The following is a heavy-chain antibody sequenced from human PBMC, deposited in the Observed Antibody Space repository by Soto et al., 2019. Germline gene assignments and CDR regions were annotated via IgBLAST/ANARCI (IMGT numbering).Heavy chain of an antibody. CDR3: ASDIFKTGATGVFDI. Sequence: EVHLVESGGGLVQPGGSLRLSCAASGFTVSGNYMSWVRLAPGQGLEWVSVIYAAGSTYYIDSVNGRFTISRDNSKNTLYLQMNSLRAEDTALYYCASDIFKTGATGVFDIWGQGTRVTVSS. D-gene: IGHD1-1*01. CDR2: IYAAGST. CDR1: GFTVSGNY. V-gene: IGHV3-66*01. J-gene: IGHJ3*02.